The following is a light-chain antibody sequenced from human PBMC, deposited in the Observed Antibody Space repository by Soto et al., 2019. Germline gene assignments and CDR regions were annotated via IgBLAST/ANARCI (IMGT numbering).Light chain of an antibody. CDR3: SSYTSSSTVV. CDR1: SSDVGGYNY. Sequence: QSALTQPASVSGSPGQSITISCTGTSSDVGGYNYVSWYQQHPGKAPKLMIYEVSSRPSGVSNRFSGSKSGNTASLTISGLQAEDEADYYCSSYTSSSTVVFGGGTLLTVL. V-gene: IGLV2-14*01. J-gene: IGLJ2*01. CDR2: EVS.